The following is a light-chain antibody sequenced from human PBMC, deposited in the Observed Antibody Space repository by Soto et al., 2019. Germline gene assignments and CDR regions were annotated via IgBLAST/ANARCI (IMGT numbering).Light chain of an antibody. J-gene: IGKJ3*01. CDR2: AAS. V-gene: IGKV1-8*01. Sequence: IQMTQSPSTLSASTGDRVTITCRASQGISSYLAWYQQKPGKAPKLLIYAASTLQSGVPSRFSGSGSGTDFTLTISCLQSEDFATYYCQQYYSYPFTFGPGTKVDIK. CDR1: QGISSY. CDR3: QQYYSYPFT.